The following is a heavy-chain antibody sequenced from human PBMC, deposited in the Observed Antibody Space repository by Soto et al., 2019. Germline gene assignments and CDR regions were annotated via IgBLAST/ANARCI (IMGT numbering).Heavy chain of an antibody. CDR2: IHPGDSDT. V-gene: IGHV5-51*01. D-gene: IGHD2-15*01. CDR3: ARTPGPEVAASLEYYYFSGMDV. J-gene: IGHJ6*02. Sequence: PGEPLKISCEPSGYSFTSYWMAGVRQMPGKGLAWLGIIHPGDSDTKYSPSFQGQVTISVDKSITTAYLQWSSLKASDTAMYYCARTPGPEVAASLEYYYFSGMDVWGQGTTVTVSS. CDR1: GYSFTSYW.